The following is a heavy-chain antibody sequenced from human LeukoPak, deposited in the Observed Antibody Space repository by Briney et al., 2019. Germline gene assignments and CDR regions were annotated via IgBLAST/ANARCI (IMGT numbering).Heavy chain of an antibody. V-gene: IGHV4-34*01. J-gene: IGHJ4*02. CDR2: INHSGST. CDR3: AKKVGEGKWFGEFPYYFDN. Sequence: SETLSLTCAVYGGSFSGYYWSWIRQPPGKGLEWIGEINHSGSTNYNPSLKSRVTISVDTSKNQFSLKLSSVTAADTAVYYCAKKVGEGKWFGEFPYYFDNWGQGTLVTVSS. D-gene: IGHD3-10*01. CDR1: GGSFSGYY.